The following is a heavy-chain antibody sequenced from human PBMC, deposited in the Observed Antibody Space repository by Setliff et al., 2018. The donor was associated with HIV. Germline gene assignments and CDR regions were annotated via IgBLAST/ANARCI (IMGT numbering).Heavy chain of an antibody. J-gene: IGHJ4*02. V-gene: IGHV4-4*09. D-gene: IGHD1-7*01. CDR1: GSAISGYY. CDR2: IHTNRGA. Sequence: SETLSLTCTVSGSAISGYYWSWILQSPGKGLEWIGYIHTNRGAKTNLSLKTRATVSLDTSKNQFFLRLTSVTATDTAIYYCARHPREEPERNYKFDSWGQGTLVTVSS. CDR3: ARHPREEPERNYKFDS.